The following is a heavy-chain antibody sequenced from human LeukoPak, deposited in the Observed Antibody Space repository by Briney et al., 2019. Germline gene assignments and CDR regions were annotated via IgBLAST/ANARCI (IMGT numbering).Heavy chain of an antibody. CDR1: GGTFSSYA. D-gene: IGHD4-23*01. CDR2: IGAYNGNT. Sequence: EASVTVSCKASGGTFSSYAISWVRQAPGQGLEWMGWIGAYNGNTNYAQKLQGRVTMTTDTSTSTAYMELRSLRSDDTAVYYCARDESGVVTPGPDYWGQGTLVTVSS. CDR3: ARDESGVVTPGPDY. V-gene: IGHV1-18*01. J-gene: IGHJ4*02.